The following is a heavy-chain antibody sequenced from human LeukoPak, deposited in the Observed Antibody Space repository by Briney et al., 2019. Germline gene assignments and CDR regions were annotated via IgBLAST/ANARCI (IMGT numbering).Heavy chain of an antibody. V-gene: IGHV3-23*01. CDR3: AKARYFFDSSASDS. CDR2: IPGSGDRT. CDR1: GFIFSGCG. Sequence: GGSLRLSCAASGFIFSGCGMSWVRQAPGKGLEWVSSIPGSGDRTYYADSVRGRFTISRDNSKNMLYLQMNSLSAEDTAVYFCAKARYFFDSSASDSWGQGTLVTISS. J-gene: IGHJ5*01. D-gene: IGHD3-22*01.